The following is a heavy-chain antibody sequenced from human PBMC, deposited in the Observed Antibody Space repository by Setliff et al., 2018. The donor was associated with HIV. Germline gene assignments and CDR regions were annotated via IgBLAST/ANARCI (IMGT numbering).Heavy chain of an antibody. V-gene: IGHV4-34*01. CDR2: LNYDGVT. D-gene: IGHD6-19*01. CDR1: GGSFSGSY. CDR3: ARQGAVTGHSFDY. J-gene: IGHJ4*02. Sequence: ERRGLTGAVYGGSFSGSYWSWIRQPPGKGLEWIGELNYDGVTNHNPSLKSRVTISVDTSKNHFSLRLSSVTAADTAVYHCARQGAVTGHSFDYWGRGALVTVSS.